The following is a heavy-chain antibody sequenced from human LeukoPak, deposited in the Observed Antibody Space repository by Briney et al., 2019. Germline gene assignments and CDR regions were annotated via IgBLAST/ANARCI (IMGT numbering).Heavy chain of an antibody. CDR3: ARDRCFVNTKYFGRFDY. J-gene: IGHJ4*02. V-gene: IGHV3-7*01. D-gene: IGHD3-22*01. Sequence: GGSLRLSCAASGFTFTTYWMTWVRQAPGKGLEWVANINQDGSEKYYVDSVKGRFTISRDNAENSLYLQMNSLRAEDTAVYYCARDRCFVNTKYFGRFDYWGQGTLVTVSS. CDR2: INQDGSEK. CDR1: GFTFTTYW.